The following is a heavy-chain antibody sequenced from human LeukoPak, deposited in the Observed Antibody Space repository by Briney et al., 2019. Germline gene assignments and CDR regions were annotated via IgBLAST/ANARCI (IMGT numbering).Heavy chain of an antibody. V-gene: IGHV3-11*01. CDR3: ARDSIARGNIGNDMDV. D-gene: IGHD2/OR15-2a*01. CDR1: GFTFSDYY. Sequence: PGGSPRLSCAASGFTFSDYYLSWIRQAPGKGLEWVSYMKGRFSVSRDNAKNSLYLQMNSLRAEDTAVYYCARDSIARGNIGNDMDVWGNGTTVTVSS. J-gene: IGHJ6*03.